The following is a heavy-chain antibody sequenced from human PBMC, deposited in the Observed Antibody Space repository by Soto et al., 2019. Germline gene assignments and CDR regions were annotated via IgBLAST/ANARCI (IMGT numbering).Heavy chain of an antibody. CDR3: ARELGEGGGWFDP. CDR2: INPSGGST. J-gene: IGHJ5*02. Sequence: QVQLVQSGAEVKKPGASVKVSCKASGYTFTSYYMHWVRQAPGQGLEWMGIINPSGGSTSYAQKFQGRVTMTRETSTSTVYMELSSLRSEDTAVYYCARELGEGGGWFDPWGQGTLVTVSS. D-gene: IGHD3-10*01. CDR1: GYTFTSYY. V-gene: IGHV1-46*01.